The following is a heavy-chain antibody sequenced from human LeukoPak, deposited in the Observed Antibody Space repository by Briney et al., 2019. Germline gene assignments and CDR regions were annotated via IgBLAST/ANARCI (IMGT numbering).Heavy chain of an antibody. CDR2: ISWNSGSI. D-gene: IGHD5-18*01. Sequence: PGGSLRLPCAASGFTFSSYGMHWVRQAPGKGLEWVSGISWNSGSIGYADSVKGRFTISRDNAKNSLYLQMNSLRAEDTALYYCAKDRGYSYGYGLDYWGQGALVTVTS. CDR1: GFTFSSYG. V-gene: IGHV3-9*01. J-gene: IGHJ4*02. CDR3: AKDRGYSYGYGLDY.